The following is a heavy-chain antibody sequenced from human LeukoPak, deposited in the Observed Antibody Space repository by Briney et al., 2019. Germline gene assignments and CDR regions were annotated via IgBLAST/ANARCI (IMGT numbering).Heavy chain of an antibody. Sequence: GASVKVSCKASGYTFTSYGISWVRQAPGQGLEWMGWISAYNGNTNYAQKLQGRVTMTTDTSTSTAYMELRSLRSDDTAVYYCARTYYYDSSGYYNPAQDAFDIWGQGTMVTVSS. CDR3: ARTYYYDSSGYYNPAQDAFDI. V-gene: IGHV1-18*01. CDR2: ISAYNGNT. CDR1: GYTFTSYG. D-gene: IGHD3-22*01. J-gene: IGHJ3*02.